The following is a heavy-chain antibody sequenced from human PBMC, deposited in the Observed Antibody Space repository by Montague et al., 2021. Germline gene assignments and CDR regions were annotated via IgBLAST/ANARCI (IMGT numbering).Heavy chain of an antibody. CDR2: IWYDGSNK. D-gene: IGHD3-10*01. V-gene: IGHV3-33*01. CDR1: DFTFSTYA. Sequence: SLRLSCAASDFTFSTYAMHWVRQAPGKGLEWVAVIWYDGSNKFYADSVKGRFTISRDNSKNTLYLQTNNLRAEDTAMYYCAREVAPGSGSNSVDYWGQGTLVTVSS. CDR3: AREVAPGSGSNSVDY. J-gene: IGHJ4*02.